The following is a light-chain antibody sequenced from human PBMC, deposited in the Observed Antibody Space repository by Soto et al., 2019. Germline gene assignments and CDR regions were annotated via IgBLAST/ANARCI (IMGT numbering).Light chain of an antibody. CDR1: QSVSSNY. CDR3: QQYGSSPDT. CDR2: GAS. J-gene: IGKJ2*01. Sequence: EIVLTQSPGTLSLSPGERATLSCRASQSVSSNYLAWYQQKPGQAPRLLIYGASSRATGIPDRFSGSGSGTEFTLTISRLEPEDFAVYYCQQYGSSPDTFGQGTKLEIK. V-gene: IGKV3-20*01.